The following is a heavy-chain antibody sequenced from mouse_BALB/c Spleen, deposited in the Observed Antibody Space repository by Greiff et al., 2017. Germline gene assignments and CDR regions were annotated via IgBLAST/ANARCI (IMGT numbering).Heavy chain of an antibody. D-gene: IGHD1-1*01. Sequence: EVQLVESGGGLVKPGGSLKLSCAASGFTFSDYYMYWVRQTPEKRLEWVATISDGGSYTYYPDSVKGRFTISRDNAKNNLYLQMSSLKSEDTAMYYCARDDYYGSRGAMDYWGQGTSVTVSS. CDR3: ARDDYYGSRGAMDY. CDR2: ISDGGSYT. V-gene: IGHV5-4*02. CDR1: GFTFSDYY. J-gene: IGHJ4*01.